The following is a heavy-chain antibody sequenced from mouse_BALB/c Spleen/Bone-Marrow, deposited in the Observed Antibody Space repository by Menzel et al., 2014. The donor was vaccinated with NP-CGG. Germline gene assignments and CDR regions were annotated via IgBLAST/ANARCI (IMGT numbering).Heavy chain of an antibody. J-gene: IGHJ2*01. D-gene: IGHD2-1*01. V-gene: IGHV1-87*01. Sequence: QVQLQQSGAELARPGASVKLPCKASGYTFTSYWMQWVKQRPGQSLEWIGAIYPGDGDTRYTQKFKGKATLTADKSSSTAYMQLSSLASEDSAVYYCARGGNYEGYCFDYWGPGTTLTVSS. CDR3: ARGGNYEGYCFDY. CDR2: IYPGDGDT. CDR1: GYTFTSYW.